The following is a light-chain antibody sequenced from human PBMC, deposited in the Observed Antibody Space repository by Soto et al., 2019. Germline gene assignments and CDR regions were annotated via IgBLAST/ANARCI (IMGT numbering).Light chain of an antibody. J-gene: IGKJ1*01. CDR1: QSVTSTY. CDR3: QQFGSSPWT. V-gene: IGKV3-20*01. Sequence: DIVLTQSPGTLSLSPGERATVSCRSSQSVTSTYLAWYQQKPGRAPRLLIYGASSRATGIPDRFSGSGSGTDFTLTISRLEPEDFAVYYCQQFGSSPWTFGQGTKVDIK. CDR2: GAS.